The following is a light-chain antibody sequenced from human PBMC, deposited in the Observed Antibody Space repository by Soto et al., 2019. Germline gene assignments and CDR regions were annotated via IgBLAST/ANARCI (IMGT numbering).Light chain of an antibody. Sequence: EIVMTQSPATLSVSPGEAATLSCRASQGIATTLAWYQQKPGQTPRLLIYDASTRATGVPARFSGSASGTEFTLTITSLQFEDFVVYYCQHYSDWPLTFGGGTRVENK. J-gene: IGKJ4*01. CDR2: DAS. V-gene: IGKV3-15*01. CDR1: QGIATT. CDR3: QHYSDWPLT.